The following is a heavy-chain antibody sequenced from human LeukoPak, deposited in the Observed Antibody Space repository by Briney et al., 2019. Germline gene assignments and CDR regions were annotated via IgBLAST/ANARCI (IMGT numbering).Heavy chain of an antibody. J-gene: IGHJ6*03. Sequence: ASVKVSCKASGGTFSSYAISWVRQAPGQGLEWMGGIIPIFGTANYAQKFQGRVTITTDESTSTAYMELSSLRSEDTAVYYCARGKYHCNYYYYMDVWGEGTTVTVSS. CDR3: ARGKYHCNYYYYMDV. D-gene: IGHD3-10*01. V-gene: IGHV1-69*05. CDR2: IIPIFGTA. CDR1: GGTFSSYA.